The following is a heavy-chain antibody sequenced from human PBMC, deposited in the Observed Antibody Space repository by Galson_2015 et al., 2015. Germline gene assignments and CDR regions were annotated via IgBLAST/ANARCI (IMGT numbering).Heavy chain of an antibody. D-gene: IGHD3-3*01. V-gene: IGHV3-30*01. CDR3: ARSYDFWSGYHYPRWFDP. CDR1: GFTFSSYA. J-gene: IGHJ5*02. Sequence: LRLSCAASGFTFSSYAMHWVRQAPGKGLEWVAVISYDGSNKYYADSVKGRFTISRDNSKNTLYLQMNSLRAEDTAVYYCARSYDFWSGYHYPRWFDPWGQGTLVTVSS. CDR2: ISYDGSNK.